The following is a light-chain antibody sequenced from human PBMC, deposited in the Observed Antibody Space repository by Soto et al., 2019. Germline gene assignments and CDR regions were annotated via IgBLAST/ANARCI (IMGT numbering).Light chain of an antibody. Sequence: EIVLTQSPDTLSVSPGERATLSCRASQSVSSNSAWYQQKPGQAPRLLIYGASTRATGIPARFSGSGSGTEFTLTISSLQSEDFAVYYCQQYNNWPRTFGQGTKVDI. V-gene: IGKV3-15*01. CDR1: QSVSSN. CDR2: GAS. CDR3: QQYNNWPRT. J-gene: IGKJ1*01.